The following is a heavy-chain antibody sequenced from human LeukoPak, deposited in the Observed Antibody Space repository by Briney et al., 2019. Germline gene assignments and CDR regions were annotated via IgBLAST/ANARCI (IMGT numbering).Heavy chain of an antibody. V-gene: IGHV1-2*06. CDR1: GYTFTGYY. CDR3: ARGKRAARPTGYFDY. J-gene: IGHJ4*02. CDR2: INPNSGGT. Sequence: ASVKVSCKASGYTFTGYYMHWVRQAPGQGLEWIGRINPNSGGTNYAQKFQGRVTMTRDTSISTAYMELSRLRSDDMAVYYCARGKRAARPTGYFDYWGQGTLVTVSS. D-gene: IGHD6-6*01.